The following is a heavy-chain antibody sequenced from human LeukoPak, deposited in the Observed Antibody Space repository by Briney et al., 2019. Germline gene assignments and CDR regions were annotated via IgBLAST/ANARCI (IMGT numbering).Heavy chain of an antibody. Sequence: GGSLRLSCAASGFTISDHYMNWIRQAPGKGLEWVSYISSSGTTIYYADSVKGRFTISRDNAKNSLYLQMNSLRAEDTAVYYCARRRDSGSLQHFDYWGQGTLVTVSS. D-gene: IGHD1-26*01. CDR3: ARRRDSGSLQHFDY. CDR2: ISSSGTTI. J-gene: IGHJ4*02. CDR1: GFTISDHY. V-gene: IGHV3-11*01.